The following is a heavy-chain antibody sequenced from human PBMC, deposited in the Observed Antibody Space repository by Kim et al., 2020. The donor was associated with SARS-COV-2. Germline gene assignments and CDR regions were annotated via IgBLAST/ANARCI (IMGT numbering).Heavy chain of an antibody. Sequence: GGSLRLSCSASGFTFSSYAMHWVRQAPGKGLEYVSAISSNGGSTYYADSVKGRFTISRDNSKNTLYLQMSSLRAEDTAVYYCVKMANTGFGYYYGMDVWGQGTTVTVSS. CDR2: ISSNGGST. J-gene: IGHJ6*02. D-gene: IGHD3-16*01. CDR3: VKMANTGFGYYYGMDV. V-gene: IGHV3-64D*09. CDR1: GFTFSSYA.